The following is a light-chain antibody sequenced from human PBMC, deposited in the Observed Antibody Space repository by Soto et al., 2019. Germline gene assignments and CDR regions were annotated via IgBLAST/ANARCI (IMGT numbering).Light chain of an antibody. J-gene: IGKJ4*01. CDR3: QQYGSSPLT. CDR2: GAS. V-gene: IGKV3-20*01. Sequence: EIVLTQSPGTLSLSPGERATLSCRASQSVSSSYLAWYQQKPGQAPRLLIYGASSRATGIPDRFSGSGSGTDFTHTISRLEPDDFAVYYCQQYGSSPLTFGGWTKVEIK. CDR1: QSVSSSY.